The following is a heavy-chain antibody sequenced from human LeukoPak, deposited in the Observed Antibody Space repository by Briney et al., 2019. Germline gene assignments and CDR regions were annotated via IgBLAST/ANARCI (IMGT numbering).Heavy chain of an antibody. CDR1: GFTFSSFA. CDR3: AKVNLFTRIVVGYDWFDP. J-gene: IGHJ5*02. Sequence: GGSLRLSCAASGFTFSSFAMSWVRQAPGKGLEWVSAISGSGGSTYYADSVKGRYTISRDNSKNTLYLQMDSLRAEDTAVYYCAKVNLFTRIVVGYDWFDPWGQGTLVTVSS. CDR2: ISGSGGST. V-gene: IGHV3-23*01. D-gene: IGHD3-22*01.